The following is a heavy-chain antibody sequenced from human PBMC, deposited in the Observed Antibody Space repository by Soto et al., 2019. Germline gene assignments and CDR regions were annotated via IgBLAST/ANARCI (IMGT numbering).Heavy chain of an antibody. D-gene: IGHD2-15*01. CDR2: ISGSGGST. CDR1: GFTFRSDG. CDR3: AKESGGIGGSFDY. V-gene: IGHV3-23*01. Sequence: EVQLLESGGGLVQPGGSLRLSCAASGFTFRSDGMSWVRQAPGKGLEWVSGISGSGGSTYYADPVKGWFTISRDNSKNTLYLQMNSLRAEDTAVYYCAKESGGIGGSFDYWGQGTLVTVSS. J-gene: IGHJ4*02.